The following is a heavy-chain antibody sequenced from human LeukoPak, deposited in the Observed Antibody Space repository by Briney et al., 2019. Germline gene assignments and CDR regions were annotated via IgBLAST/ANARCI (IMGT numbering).Heavy chain of an antibody. CDR1: GYTFTGYY. CDR3: ASGLAYCSGGSCYSDAFDI. V-gene: IGHV1-2*02. J-gene: IGHJ3*02. CDR2: INPNSGGT. D-gene: IGHD2-15*01. Sequence: GASVKVSCKASGYTFTGYYMHWVRQAPGQGLEWMGWINPNSGGTNYAQKFQGRVTMTRDTSISTAYMELSRLRSDDMAVYYCASGLAYCSGGSCYSDAFDIWGQGTMVTVSS.